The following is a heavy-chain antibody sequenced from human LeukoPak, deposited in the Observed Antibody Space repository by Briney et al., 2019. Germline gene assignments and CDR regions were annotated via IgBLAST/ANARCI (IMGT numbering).Heavy chain of an antibody. J-gene: IGHJ4*02. D-gene: IGHD3-10*01. CDR2: IYTSGST. Sequence: SETLSLTCTVSGGSISSGSYYWSWIRQPAGKGLEWIGRIYTSGSTNYDPSLKSRVTISVDTSKNQFSLKLSSVTAADTAVYYCARATRSGSSDYWGQGTLVTISS. V-gene: IGHV4-61*02. CDR1: GGSISSGSYY. CDR3: ARATRSGSSDY.